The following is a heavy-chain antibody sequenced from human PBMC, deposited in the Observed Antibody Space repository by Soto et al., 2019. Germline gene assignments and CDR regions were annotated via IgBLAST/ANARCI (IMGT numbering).Heavy chain of an antibody. D-gene: IGHD7-27*01. V-gene: IGHV4-30-2*01. CDR1: GGSISSGGYS. Sequence: PSETLSLTCAVSGGSISSGGYSWSWIRQPPGKGLEWIGYMYHSGSTNYSPSLKSRVTISVDTSKNQFSLKLSSVTAADTAVYYCARRWGRTFDYWGQGTLVTVSS. CDR2: MYHSGST. CDR3: ARRWGRTFDY. J-gene: IGHJ4*02.